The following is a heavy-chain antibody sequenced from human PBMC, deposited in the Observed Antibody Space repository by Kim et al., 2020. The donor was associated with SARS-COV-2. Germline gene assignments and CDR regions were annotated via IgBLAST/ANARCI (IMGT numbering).Heavy chain of an antibody. CDR3: AKDERLRLGELSLIDY. CDR2: IWYDGSNK. Sequence: GGSLRLSCAASGFTFSSYGMHWVRQAPGKGLEWVAVIWYDGSNKYYADSVKGRFTISRDNSKNTLYLQMNSLRAEDTAVYYCAKDERLRLGELSLIDYWGQGTLVTVSS. D-gene: IGHD3-16*02. CDR1: GFTFSSYG. V-gene: IGHV3-33*06. J-gene: IGHJ4*02.